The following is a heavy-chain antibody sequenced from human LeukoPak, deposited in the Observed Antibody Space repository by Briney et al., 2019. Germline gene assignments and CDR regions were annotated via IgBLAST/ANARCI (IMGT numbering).Heavy chain of an antibody. CDR2: IYHSGST. V-gene: IGHV4-30-2*01. J-gene: IGHJ4*02. Sequence: SQTLSLTCAVSGGSISSGGYSWSWIRQPPGKGLEWIGYIYHSGSTYYNPSLKSRVTISVDRSKNQFSLKLSSVTAADTAVYYCARLSFDYGDLGPDYWGQGTLVTVSS. CDR1: GGSISSGGYS. D-gene: IGHD4-17*01. CDR3: ARLSFDYGDLGPDY.